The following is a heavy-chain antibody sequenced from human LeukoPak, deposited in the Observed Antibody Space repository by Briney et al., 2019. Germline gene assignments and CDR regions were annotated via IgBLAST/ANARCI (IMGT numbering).Heavy chain of an antibody. J-gene: IGHJ4*02. V-gene: IGHV4-34*01. CDR1: GGSFSGYY. CDR3: ARRPYYYGSGSYYAFVY. Sequence: SETLSLTCAVYGGSFSGYYWSWIRQPPGKGLERIGEINHSGSTNYNPSLKSRVTISVDTSKNQFSLKLSSVTAADTAVYYCARRPYYYGSGSYYAFVYWGQGTLVTVSS. D-gene: IGHD3-10*01. CDR2: INHSGST.